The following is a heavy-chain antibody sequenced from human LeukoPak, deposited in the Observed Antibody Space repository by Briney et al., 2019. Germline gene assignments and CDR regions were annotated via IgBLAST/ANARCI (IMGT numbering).Heavy chain of an antibody. CDR2: ISYDGSNK. CDR1: GFTFSSYG. D-gene: IGHD3-10*01. CDR3: AKDLSSDLLWFGECDY. J-gene: IGHJ4*02. V-gene: IGHV3-30*18. Sequence: GGSLRLSCAASGFTFSSYGMHWVRQAPGKGLEWVAVISYDGSNKHYADSVKGRFTISRDNSKNTLYLQMNSLRAEDTAVYYCAKDLSSDLLWFGECDYWGQGTLVTVSS.